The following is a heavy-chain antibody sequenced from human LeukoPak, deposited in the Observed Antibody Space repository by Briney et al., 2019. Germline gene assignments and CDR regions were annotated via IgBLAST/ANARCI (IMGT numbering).Heavy chain of an antibody. D-gene: IGHD5-24*01. CDR2: IYTSGST. CDR1: GGSISSGSYY. CDR3: ARWRRDGYNHHFDY. J-gene: IGHJ4*02. V-gene: IGHV4-61*02. Sequence: SETLSLTRTVSGGSISSGSYYWSWIRQPAGKGLEWIGRIYTSGSTNYNPSLKSRVTISVDTSKNQFSLKLSSVTAADTAVYYCARWRRDGYNHHFDYWGQGTLVTVSS.